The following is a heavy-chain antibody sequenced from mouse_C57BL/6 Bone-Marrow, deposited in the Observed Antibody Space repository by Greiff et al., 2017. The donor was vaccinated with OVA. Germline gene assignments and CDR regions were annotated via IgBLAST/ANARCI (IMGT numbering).Heavy chain of an antibody. CDR1: GFTFSDYG. CDR3: ARRRTGTWYFDV. Sequence: EVQGVESGGGLVQPGRSLKLSCAASGFTFSDYGMAWVRQAPRKGPEWVAFISNLAYSIYYADTVTGRFTISRENAKNTLYLERSSLRSEDTAMYYCARRRTGTWYFDVWGTGTTVTVSS. D-gene: IGHD4-1*01. V-gene: IGHV5-15*01. J-gene: IGHJ1*03. CDR2: ISNLAYSI.